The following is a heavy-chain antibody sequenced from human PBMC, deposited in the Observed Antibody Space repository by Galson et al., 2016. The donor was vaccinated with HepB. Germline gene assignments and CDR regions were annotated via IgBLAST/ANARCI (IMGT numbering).Heavy chain of an antibody. CDR2: ISGVNVDT. Sequence: SVKVSCKASGYTFPNHGINWVRQAPGQGLEWMGWISGVNVDTNYAENIQSRVTMTTDTSTSTAYMELRSLRYDDTAVYYCARDSCSGGVCYGDYWGQGTLVTVSS. V-gene: IGHV1-18*01. J-gene: IGHJ4*02. D-gene: IGHD2-8*02. CDR3: ARDSCSGGVCYGDY. CDR1: GYTFPNHG.